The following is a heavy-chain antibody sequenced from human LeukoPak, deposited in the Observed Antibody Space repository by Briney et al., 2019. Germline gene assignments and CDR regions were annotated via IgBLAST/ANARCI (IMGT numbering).Heavy chain of an antibody. CDR2: IYHTGST. CDR1: GGSISSDNW. D-gene: IGHD2-15*01. CDR3: ASRRGYCDGGTCYRWGY. Sequence: PSETLSLTCAVFGGSISSDNWWNWVRQSPGKGLEWIGEIYHTGSTNYNPSLKSRVTVSVDTSKNQFSLKLISLTAADTAVYFCASRRGYCDGGTCYRWGYWGQGTLVTVSS. V-gene: IGHV4-4*02. J-gene: IGHJ4*02.